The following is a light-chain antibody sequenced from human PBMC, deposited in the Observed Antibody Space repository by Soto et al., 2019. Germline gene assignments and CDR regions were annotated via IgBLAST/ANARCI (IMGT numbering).Light chain of an antibody. CDR1: SSNIGNNY. J-gene: IGLJ2*01. CDR3: ATWDGSRPGEV. CDR2: DNN. V-gene: IGLV1-51*01. Sequence: QSVLTQSPSVSAAPGQKVTISCSGSSSNIGNNYVSWYQQLPGTAPKPLIYDNNKRPSGIPDRFSGSKSGTSGTLDITGLQTGEAADYYCATWDGSRPGEVVGGGTKLTVL.